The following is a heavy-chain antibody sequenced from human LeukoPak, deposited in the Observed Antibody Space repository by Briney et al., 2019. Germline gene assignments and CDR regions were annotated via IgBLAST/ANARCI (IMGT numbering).Heavy chain of an antibody. J-gene: IGHJ4*02. CDR3: ARSRTSSPYDKNLNF. D-gene: IGHD1-14*01. CDR2: ISSSINYI. CDR1: GFTFSSYT. V-gene: IGHV3-21*01. Sequence: GGSLRLSCAASGFTFSSYTMSWVREAPGKGLEWVASISSSINYIYHADSIKGRFTISRDDAQNSVYLQMNSLKDEDTAVYYCARSRTSSPYDKNLNFWGQGTLVSVSS.